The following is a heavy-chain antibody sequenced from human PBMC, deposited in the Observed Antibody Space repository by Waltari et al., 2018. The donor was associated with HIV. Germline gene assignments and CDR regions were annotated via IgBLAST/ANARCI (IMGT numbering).Heavy chain of an antibody. CDR1: GYSISSGYF. CDR2: MFHNGST. D-gene: IGHD3-10*01. V-gene: IGHV4-38-2*02. J-gene: IGHJ5*02. CDR3: AREWGTLMVAWFDP. Sequence: QVQLQESGPGLVKPSETLSLTCAVSGYSISSGYFWGWNRQPPGKALEWIGSMFHNGSTYYNPSLKSRVTISVDTSKNQFSLKLSSVTSADMAIYYCAREWGTLMVAWFDPWGQGTLVTVSS.